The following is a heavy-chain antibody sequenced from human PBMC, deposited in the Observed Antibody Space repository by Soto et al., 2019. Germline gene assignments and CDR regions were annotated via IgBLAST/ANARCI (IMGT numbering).Heavy chain of an antibody. D-gene: IGHD2-15*01. Sequence: SETLSLTCTVSGGSISSSSHYWGWIRQPPGKGLEWIGNIYYSGSTYYNPSLKSRVTISVDTSKNQFSLKLSSVTAADTAVYYCARHTPAISISDHWGQGTLVTVSS. CDR2: IYYSGST. V-gene: IGHV4-39*01. J-gene: IGHJ4*02. CDR1: GGSISSSSHY. CDR3: ARHTPAISISDH.